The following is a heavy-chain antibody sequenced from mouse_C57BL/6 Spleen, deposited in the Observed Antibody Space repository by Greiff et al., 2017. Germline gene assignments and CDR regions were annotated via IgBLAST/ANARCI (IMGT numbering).Heavy chain of an antibody. CDR1: GFNIKDYY. CDR3: TTLDYEGNY. V-gene: IGHV14-1*01. Sequence: EVQLQQSGAELVRPGASVKLSCTASGFNIKDYYMHWVKQRPEQGLEWIGRLDPEDGDTEYAPKFKGKATLTADTSSNTAYLQLSSLTSEDTAVYYCTTLDYEGNYWGKGTLVTVAA. CDR2: LDPEDGDT. J-gene: IGHJ3*01. D-gene: IGHD2-4*01.